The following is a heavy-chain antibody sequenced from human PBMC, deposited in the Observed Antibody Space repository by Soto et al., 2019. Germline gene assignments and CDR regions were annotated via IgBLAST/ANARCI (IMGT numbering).Heavy chain of an antibody. D-gene: IGHD2-15*01. J-gene: IGHJ3*02. CDR3: ARNTVAANDAFDI. V-gene: IGHV2-70*11. CDR2: IDWDDDK. Sequence: GPTLVNPTQTLTLTCTFSGFSLSTSGMCVSWIRQPPGKALEWLARIDWDDDKYYSTSLKTRLTISKDTSKNQVVLTMTNMDPVDTATYYCARNTVAANDAFDIWGQGTMVTVSS. CDR1: GFSLSTSGMC.